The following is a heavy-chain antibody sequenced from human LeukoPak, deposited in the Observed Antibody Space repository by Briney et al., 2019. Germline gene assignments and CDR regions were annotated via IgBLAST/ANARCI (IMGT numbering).Heavy chain of an antibody. CDR1: GFTFSSYA. Sequence: GGSLRLSCAASGFTFSSYAMSWVRQAPGKGLEWVSAISGSGGSTYYADSVKGRFTISRDNSKNTLYLQMNSLRAEDTAVYYCAKGQHYYDSSGPSYFDYWGQGTLVTVSS. J-gene: IGHJ4*02. V-gene: IGHV3-23*01. CDR2: ISGSGGST. D-gene: IGHD3-22*01. CDR3: AKGQHYYDSSGPSYFDY.